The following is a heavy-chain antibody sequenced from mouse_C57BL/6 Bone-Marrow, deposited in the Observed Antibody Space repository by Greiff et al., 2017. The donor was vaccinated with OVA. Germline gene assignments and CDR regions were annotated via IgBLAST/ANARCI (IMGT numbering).Heavy chain of an antibody. CDR3: ARSLRFFDY. J-gene: IGHJ2*01. CDR2: IDPSDSYT. V-gene: IGHV1-50*01. Sequence: QVQLQQPGAELVKPGASVKLSCKASGYTFTSYWMQWVKQRPGQGLEWIGEIDPSDSYTNYNQKFKGKATLTVDTSSSTAYMQLSSLTSEDSAVYYCARSLRFFDYWGQGTTLTVSS. D-gene: IGHD1-1*01. CDR1: GYTFTSYW.